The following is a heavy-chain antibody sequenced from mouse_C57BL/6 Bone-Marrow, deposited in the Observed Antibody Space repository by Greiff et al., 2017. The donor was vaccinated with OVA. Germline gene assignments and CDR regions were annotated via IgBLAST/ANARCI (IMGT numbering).Heavy chain of an antibody. V-gene: IGHV2-9-1*01. D-gene: IGHD2-1*01. Sequence: VQLQESGPGLVAPSQSLSITCTVSGFSLTSYAISWVRQPPGKGLEWLGVIWTGGGTNYNSALKSRLSISKDNSKSQVFLEMNSLQTDDTARYYCARNWIYYGNYYFDYWGQGTTLTVSS. J-gene: IGHJ2*01. CDR3: ARNWIYYGNYYFDY. CDR2: IWTGGGT. CDR1: GFSLTSYA.